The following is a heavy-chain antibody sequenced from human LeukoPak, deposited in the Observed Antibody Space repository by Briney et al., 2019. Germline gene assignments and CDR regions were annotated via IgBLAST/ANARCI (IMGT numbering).Heavy chain of an antibody. Sequence: PGGSLRLSCAASGFTFSSSSMNGVRQAPGKGLEWVSYITASSSTEYYADSVKGRFTISRDNAKNSLYLQMNSLRAEDTAVYYCARDDPRVGATDYWGQGTLVTVSS. CDR2: ITASSSTE. J-gene: IGHJ4*02. V-gene: IGHV3-48*01. CDR1: GFTFSSSS. CDR3: ARDDPRVGATDY. D-gene: IGHD1-26*01.